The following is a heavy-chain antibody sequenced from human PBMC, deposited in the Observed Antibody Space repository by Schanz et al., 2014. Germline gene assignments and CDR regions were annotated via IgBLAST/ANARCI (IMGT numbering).Heavy chain of an antibody. J-gene: IGHJ4*02. V-gene: IGHV3-48*01. CDR1: EFTFSTDA. CDR3: ARDRRNADLDY. Sequence: DVHLLESGGGLVQPGGSLRLSCAASEFTFSTDAMSWVHQAPGKGLEWISYITYNGGTIYYADSVKGRFTISRDNAKNSLYLEMNSLRAEDTALYYCARDRRNADLDYWGQGTLVTVSS. D-gene: IGHD1-1*01. CDR2: ITYNGGTI.